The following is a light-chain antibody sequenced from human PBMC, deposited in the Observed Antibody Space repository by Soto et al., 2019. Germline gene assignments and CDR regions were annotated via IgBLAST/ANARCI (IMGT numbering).Light chain of an antibody. Sequence: EIVMTQSPATLSVSPGEGATLSCRASQSVSSKLAWYQQKPGQAPRLFIYGASTRETGIPARFSGSGAGTEFTRIISSLQSEDFEVDYCPQYNSWLWTFGQGTKVDIK. CDR2: GAS. CDR3: PQYNSWLWT. V-gene: IGKV3-15*01. CDR1: QSVSSK. J-gene: IGKJ1*01.